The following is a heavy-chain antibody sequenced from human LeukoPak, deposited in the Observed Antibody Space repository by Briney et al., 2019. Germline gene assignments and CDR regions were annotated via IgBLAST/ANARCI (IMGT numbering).Heavy chain of an antibody. V-gene: IGHV3-30*02. CDR3: TKGYYYCSNNCPQYYYNTDV. CDR1: GFTFSRHS. CDR2: IRCEGSDK. Sequence: GGSLRLSCAASGFTFSRHSMNWVRQAPGKGLEWVTFIRCEGSDKYYADSVKGRFTISRDNSGNTLFLQMNSLRPEGTAVYFFTKGYYYCSNNCPQYYYNTDVWGKGT. J-gene: IGHJ6*03. D-gene: IGHD2-2*01.